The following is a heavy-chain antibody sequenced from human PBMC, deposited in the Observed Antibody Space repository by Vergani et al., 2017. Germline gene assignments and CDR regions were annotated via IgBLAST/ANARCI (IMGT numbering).Heavy chain of an antibody. D-gene: IGHD4-11*01. Sequence: DVRLVESGGGVVQPGGSLRLSCAASGFTFSAYSMNWVRQTPGKGLGWIYYIGVSDNSIYYADSVMGRFAISRDNARNLLFLQMNSLRADDSALYFCVRDPDYSTFDSWGQGTLVTVS. CDR3: VRDPDYSTFDS. CDR2: IGVSDNSI. V-gene: IGHV3-48*01. J-gene: IGHJ4*02. CDR1: GFTFSAYS.